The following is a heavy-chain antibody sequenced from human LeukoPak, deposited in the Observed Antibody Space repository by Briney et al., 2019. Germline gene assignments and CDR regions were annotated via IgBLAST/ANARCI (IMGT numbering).Heavy chain of an antibody. CDR3: ARDPGILTGYDY. Sequence: SETLSLTCTVSGDSISSYYWNWIRQPPGKGLEWIGYTSYSGRTNYNPSLKRRVTISVDTSKNQFSLKLSSVTSADTAVYYCARDPGILTGYDYWGQGTLVTVSS. CDR1: GDSISSYY. V-gene: IGHV4-59*01. D-gene: IGHD3-9*01. CDR2: TSYSGRT. J-gene: IGHJ4*02.